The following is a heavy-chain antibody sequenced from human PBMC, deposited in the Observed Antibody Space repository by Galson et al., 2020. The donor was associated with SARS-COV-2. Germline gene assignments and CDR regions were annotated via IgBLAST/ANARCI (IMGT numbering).Heavy chain of an antibody. V-gene: IGHV1-46*01. J-gene: IGHJ6*02. Sequence: GESLKISCKASGCTFTRYYMHWVRQAPGQGLEWMGIINHSGGSTSDEQTFQGRVTMTRDTSRSTVYMELSSLRSEDTAVYYCARVRGGDSSGWYVGLGYDCGMDVWGQGTTVTVSS. CDR2: INHSGGST. CDR1: GCTFTRYY. CDR3: ARVRGGDSSGWYVGLGYDCGMDV. D-gene: IGHD6-19*01.